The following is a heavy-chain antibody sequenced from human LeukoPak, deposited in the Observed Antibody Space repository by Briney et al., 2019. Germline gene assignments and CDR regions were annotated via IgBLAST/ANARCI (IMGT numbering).Heavy chain of an antibody. D-gene: IGHD1-14*01. Sequence: PSETLSLTCSVSGDSITGHYLTWIRQPPGNGLEWIGYISHIGSTNYNPSLKSQVTISVDTSKNQFSLKLTSVTAADTALYYCARDRISINALDMWGQGTMVTVSS. J-gene: IGHJ3*02. CDR1: GDSITGHY. CDR2: ISHIGST. CDR3: ARDRISINALDM. V-gene: IGHV4-59*11.